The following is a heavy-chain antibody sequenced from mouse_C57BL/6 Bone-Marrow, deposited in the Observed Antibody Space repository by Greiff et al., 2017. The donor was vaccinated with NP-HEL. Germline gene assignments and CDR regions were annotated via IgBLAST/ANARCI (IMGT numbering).Heavy chain of an antibody. V-gene: IGHV1-7*01. CDR2: INPSSGYT. CDR3: ARWDDYDGWYFDV. Sequence: VQLQQSGAELAQPGASVKLSCKASGYTFTSYWMPWVKQRPGQGLEWIGYINPSSGYTKYTQKFKDKATLTADKSSSTAYMQLSSLTYEDSAVYYCARWDDYDGWYFDVWGTGTTVTVAS. CDR1: GYTFTSYW. D-gene: IGHD2-4*01. J-gene: IGHJ1*03.